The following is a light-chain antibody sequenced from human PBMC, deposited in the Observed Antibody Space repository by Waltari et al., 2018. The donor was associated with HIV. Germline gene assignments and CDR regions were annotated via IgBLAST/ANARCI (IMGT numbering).Light chain of an antibody. CDR2: NAN. V-gene: IGLV2-14*01. J-gene: IGLJ3*02. Sequence: QSALTQPASVSGSPGQSVTLSCIGSHIDIGLYDYISWCHHPPTRAPRLVVLNANSRPSGSPFRFAGSKSGNTASLTISGLQADDEGVYYCSSYVTGGSLLFGGGTQVTVL. CDR1: HIDIGLYDY. CDR3: SSYVTGGSLL.